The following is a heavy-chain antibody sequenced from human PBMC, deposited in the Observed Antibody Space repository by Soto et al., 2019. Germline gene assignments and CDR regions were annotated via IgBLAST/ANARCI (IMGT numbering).Heavy chain of an antibody. D-gene: IGHD5-12*01. CDR1: GFTFDDYA. J-gene: IGHJ4*02. Sequence: GGSLRLSCAASGFTFDDYAMHWVRQAPGKGLEWVSGISWNSGSIGYADSVKGRFTISRDNAKNSLYLQMNSLRAEDTALYYCAKDSAVATISYPDYWGQGTLVTVAS. CDR3: AKDSAVATISYPDY. CDR2: ISWNSGSI. V-gene: IGHV3-9*01.